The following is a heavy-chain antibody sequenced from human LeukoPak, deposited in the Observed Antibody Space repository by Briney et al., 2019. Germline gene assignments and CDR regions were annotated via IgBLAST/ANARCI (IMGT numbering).Heavy chain of an antibody. D-gene: IGHD2-8*01. V-gene: IGHV3-21*01. Sequence: GGSLRLSCAASGFTFSSYSMNWVRQAPGKGLEWVSSISSGSSYIYYADSVKGRFTISRDNAKNSLYLQMNSLRAEDTAVYYCARDGPKYCSNGVCYAPVDPWGQGTLVTVSS. CDR2: ISSGSSYI. CDR3: ARDGPKYCSNGVCYAPVDP. CDR1: GFTFSSYS. J-gene: IGHJ5*02.